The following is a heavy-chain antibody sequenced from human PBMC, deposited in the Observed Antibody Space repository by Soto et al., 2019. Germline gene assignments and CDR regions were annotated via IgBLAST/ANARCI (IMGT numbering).Heavy chain of an antibody. Sequence: PGGSMRLSCAASGFTFSSYGMHWVRQAPGKGLEWVAVIWYDGSNKYYADSVKGRFTISRDNSKNTLYLQMNSLRAEDTAVYYCARVLGERITIFEDGMDVWGQGTTVTVSS. CDR3: ARVLGERITIFEDGMDV. D-gene: IGHD3-3*01. V-gene: IGHV3-33*01. CDR2: IWYDGSNK. CDR1: GFTFSSYG. J-gene: IGHJ6*02.